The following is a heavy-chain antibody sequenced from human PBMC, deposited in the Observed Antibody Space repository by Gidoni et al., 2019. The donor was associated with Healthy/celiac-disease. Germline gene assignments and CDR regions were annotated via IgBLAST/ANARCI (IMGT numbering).Heavy chain of an antibody. D-gene: IGHD3-10*02. Sequence: EVQLVESGGGLVKPGGSLSLSCAASGFTFSSYSMNGVRQAPGRGLEWVSSISGSSSYIYYADSVKGRFTISRDNAKNSLYLQMNSLRAEDTAVYYCARGGGNYDRRGLDYWGQGTLVTVSS. CDR1: GFTFSSYS. CDR3: ARGGGNYDRRGLDY. CDR2: ISGSSSYI. J-gene: IGHJ4*02. V-gene: IGHV3-21*01.